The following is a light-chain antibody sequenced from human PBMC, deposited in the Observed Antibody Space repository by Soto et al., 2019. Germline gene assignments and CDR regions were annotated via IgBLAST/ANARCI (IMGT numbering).Light chain of an antibody. V-gene: IGLV4-69*01. CDR1: SGHSSYA. J-gene: IGLJ7*01. CDR3: QTWGTGIAV. CDR2: LNSDGSH. Sequence: QLVLTQSPSASASLGASVKLTCTLCSGHSSYAIAWHQQQPEKGPRYLMKLNSDGSHSKGDGIPDRFSGSSSGAERYLTISSLQSEDEADYYCQTWGTGIAVFGGGTQLTVL.